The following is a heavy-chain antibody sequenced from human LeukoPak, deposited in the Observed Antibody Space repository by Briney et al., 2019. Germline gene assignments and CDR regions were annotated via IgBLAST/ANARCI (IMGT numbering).Heavy chain of an antibody. Sequence: ASVKVSCKASGYTFTGYYLHWVRQAPGQGLEWMGWINPNSGGTNYAQKFQGRVTMTRDTSISTAYMELSRPRSDDTAVYYCARISAYLSGAFDIWGQGTMVTVSS. V-gene: IGHV1-2*02. CDR3: ARISAYLSGAFDI. CDR2: INPNSGGT. D-gene: IGHD2/OR15-2a*01. CDR1: GYTFTGYY. J-gene: IGHJ3*02.